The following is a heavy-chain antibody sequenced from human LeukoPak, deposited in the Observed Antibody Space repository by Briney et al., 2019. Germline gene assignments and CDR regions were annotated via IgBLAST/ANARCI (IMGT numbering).Heavy chain of an antibody. Sequence: ASVKVSCKASGYTFGIYGISWVRQAPGQGLEWMAWISPYDGDTNYAQKFEGRVTMTTETSTNTAYMELRSLRSDDTAVYYCARQDYDFWSGYYTHFDYWGQGTLVTVSS. CDR2: ISPYDGDT. CDR1: GYTFGIYG. J-gene: IGHJ4*02. V-gene: IGHV1-18*01. D-gene: IGHD3-3*01. CDR3: ARQDYDFWSGYYTHFDY.